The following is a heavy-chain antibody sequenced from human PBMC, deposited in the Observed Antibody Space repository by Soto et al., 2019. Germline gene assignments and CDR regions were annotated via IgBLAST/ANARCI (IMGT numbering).Heavy chain of an antibody. CDR1: GFTFSSYG. V-gene: IGHV3-30*18. J-gene: IGHJ4*02. D-gene: IGHD3-16*01. CDR3: AKPLTKRYRNFGY. Sequence: QVQLVESGGGVVQPGRSLRLSCAASGFTFSSYGMHWVRQAPGKGLEWVAVISYDGSNKYYADSVKGRFTISRDNSKNKLYLQMNSPRAEDTAVYYCAKPLTKRYRNFGYWGQGTLVTVSS. CDR2: ISYDGSNK.